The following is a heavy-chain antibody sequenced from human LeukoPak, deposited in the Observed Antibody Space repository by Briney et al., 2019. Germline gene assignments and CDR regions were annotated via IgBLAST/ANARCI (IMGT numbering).Heavy chain of an antibody. CDR2: ISAYNGNT. D-gene: IGHD6-19*01. V-gene: IGHV1-18*01. Sequence: ASVKVSCTASGYTFTSYGISWVRQAPGQGLEWMGWISAYNGNTNYAQKFQGRVTMTRDTSISTAYMELSRLRSDDTAVYYCARDSIAVAGIPDYWGQGTLVTVSS. J-gene: IGHJ4*02. CDR3: ARDSIAVAGIPDY. CDR1: GYTFTSYG.